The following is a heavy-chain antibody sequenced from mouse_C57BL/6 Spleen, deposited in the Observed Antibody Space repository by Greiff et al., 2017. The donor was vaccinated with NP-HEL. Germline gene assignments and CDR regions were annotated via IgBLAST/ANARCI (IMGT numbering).Heavy chain of an antibody. J-gene: IGHJ2*01. CDR1: GYTFTGYW. D-gene: IGHD2-1*01. V-gene: IGHV1-9*01. CDR2: ILPGSGST. CDR3: ARGSTLDY. Sequence: QVQLQQSGAELLKPGASVKLSCKATGYTFTGYWIEWVKQRPGHGLEWIGEILPGSGSTNCNEKFKGKATFTADTSSNTADMQLSSLTTEDSAIYCCARGSTLDYWGQGTTLAVSS.